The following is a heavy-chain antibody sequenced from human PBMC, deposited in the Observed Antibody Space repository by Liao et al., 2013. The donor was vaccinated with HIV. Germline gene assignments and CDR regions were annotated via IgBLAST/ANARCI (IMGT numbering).Heavy chain of an antibody. Sequence: QLQLHESGPGLVKPSETLSLTCTVSGGSISSSSYYWGWIRQPPGKGLEWIGSIYYSGSTYYNPSLKSRVTISVDTSKNQFSLKLTSVTAADTAVYYCARARRHYGSGNYAHYYYFYMDVWGKGTTVTVSS. D-gene: IGHD3-10*01. CDR1: GGSISSSSYY. CDR2: IYYSGST. J-gene: IGHJ6*03. CDR3: ARARRHYGSGNYAHYYYFYMDV. V-gene: IGHV4-39*07.